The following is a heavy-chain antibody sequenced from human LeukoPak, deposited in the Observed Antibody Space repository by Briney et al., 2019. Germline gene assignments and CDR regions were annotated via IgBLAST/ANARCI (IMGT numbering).Heavy chain of an antibody. Sequence: SETLSLTCTVPSGFISRSSSYWGWVRQPPGKGLEWIGSIHYSGTTDINPSLKSRVTISVDTSKNQFSLKLTSATAADTAVYYCAGDGSSTNWYYFWGQGTLVTVSS. D-gene: IGHD6-13*01. J-gene: IGHJ4*02. CDR2: IHYSGTT. CDR1: SGFISRSSSY. CDR3: AGDGSSTNWYYF. V-gene: IGHV4-39*07.